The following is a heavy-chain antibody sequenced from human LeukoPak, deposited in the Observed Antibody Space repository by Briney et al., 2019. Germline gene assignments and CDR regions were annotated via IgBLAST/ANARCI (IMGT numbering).Heavy chain of an antibody. V-gene: IGHV3-48*03. D-gene: IGHD5-18*01. CDR3: RGYGYGLDY. CDR2: ISSSGSTI. CDR1: GFTFSSYE. J-gene: IGHJ4*02. Sequence: GGSLRLSCAASGFTFSSYEMNWVRQAPGKGLEWVSYISSSGSTIYYADSVKGRFTISRDNAKNSLYLQMNSLRAEDTAVYYCRGYGYGLDYRGQGTLVTVSS.